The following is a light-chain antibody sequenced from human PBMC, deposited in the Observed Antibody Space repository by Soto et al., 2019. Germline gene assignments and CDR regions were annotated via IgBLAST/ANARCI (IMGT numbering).Light chain of an antibody. Sequence: QSALTQPTSASGSPGQSVTISSTGTSSDVGAYNYVSWYQQHAGKAPKLVIYEVTKRPSGVPDRFSGSKSANTASLTVSGLQAEDEADYYCSSFASSNTWVFGGVTMLTVL. CDR3: SSFASSNTWV. CDR1: SSDVGAYNY. CDR2: EVT. J-gene: IGLJ3*02. V-gene: IGLV2-8*01.